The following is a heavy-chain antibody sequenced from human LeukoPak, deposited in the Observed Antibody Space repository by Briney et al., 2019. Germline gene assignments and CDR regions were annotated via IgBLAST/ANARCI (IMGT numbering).Heavy chain of an antibody. V-gene: IGHV3-9*01. CDR2: ISWNSGSI. CDR3: ARDDSYFDY. CDR1: GFTVSSNY. J-gene: IGHJ4*02. Sequence: PGGSLRLSCAASGFTVSSNYMSWVRQAPGKGLEWVSGISWNSGSIGYADSVKGRFTISRDNAKNSLYLQMNSLRAEDTALYYCARDDSYFDYWGQGTLDTVSS.